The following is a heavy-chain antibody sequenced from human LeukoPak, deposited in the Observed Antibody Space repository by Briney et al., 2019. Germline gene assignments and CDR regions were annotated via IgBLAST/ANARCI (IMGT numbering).Heavy chain of an antibody. J-gene: IGHJ4*02. CDR1: GFTFSSYD. V-gene: IGHV3-23*01. CDR3: AKGHYYDSSGYFDY. D-gene: IGHD3-22*01. CDR2: ISGSGGST. Sequence: GGSLRLSCAASGFTFSSYDMSWVRQAPGKGLEWVSAISGSGGSTYYADSVKGRFTISRDNSKNTLYLQMNSLRAEDTAVYYCAKGHYYDSSGYFDYWGQGTLVTVSS.